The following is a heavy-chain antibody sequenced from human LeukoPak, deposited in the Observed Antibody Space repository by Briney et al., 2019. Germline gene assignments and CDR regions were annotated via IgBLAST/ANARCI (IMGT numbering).Heavy chain of an antibody. J-gene: IGHJ4*02. CDR2: IKSNSGDT. CDR1: GYTFTAYY. Sequence: ASVKVSCKASGYTFTAYYIHWVRQAHGQGLEWTGWIKSNSGDTNYVQKFQGRVTMTRDTSMNTVYMELTSLMSDDTALYFCAADKQQLSYFFDYWGQGTPVTVSS. V-gene: IGHV1-2*02. CDR3: AADKQQLSYFFDY. D-gene: IGHD6-13*01.